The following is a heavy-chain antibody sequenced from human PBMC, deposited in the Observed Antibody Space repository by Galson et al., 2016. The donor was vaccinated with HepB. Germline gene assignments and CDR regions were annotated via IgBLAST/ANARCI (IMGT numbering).Heavy chain of an antibody. D-gene: IGHD2-15*01. CDR3: TKDLYTYDGVGYSYVTYV. CDR2: ISGDGVST. J-gene: IGHJ6*02. CDR1: GFTFGDYG. V-gene: IGHV3-43*02. Sequence: SLRLSCATSGFTFGDYGMHWVRQVPGKGLEWVSLISGDGVSTYYADSVKGRFTISRDNSRNSLYLQMISLRTEDTALYYCTKDLYTYDGVGYSYVTYVWGQGTPVTVSS.